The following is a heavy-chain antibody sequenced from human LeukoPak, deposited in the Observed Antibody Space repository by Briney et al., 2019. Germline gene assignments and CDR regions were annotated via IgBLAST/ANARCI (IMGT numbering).Heavy chain of an antibody. J-gene: IGHJ4*02. CDR3: ARGGLTGYYDGNGYDY. CDR2: ISAYNGNT. Sequence: ASVKVSCKASGYTFSNYGFSWVRQAPGQGLEWIGWISAYNGNTKSVQKLQGRVTMTTDTSTSTAYMELRSLTSDDTAVYYCARGGLTGYYDGNGYDYWGQGTLVTVSS. CDR1: GYTFSNYG. D-gene: IGHD3-22*01. V-gene: IGHV1-18*01.